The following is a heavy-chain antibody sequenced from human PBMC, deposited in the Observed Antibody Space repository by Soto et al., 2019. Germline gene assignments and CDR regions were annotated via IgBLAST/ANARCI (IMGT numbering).Heavy chain of an antibody. CDR1: GFTFSSYA. V-gene: IGHV3-30*18. CDR3: AKDRVSEHNNGWPQGS. CDR2: ISNDGVNK. Sequence: SGGSLRLSCAASGFTFSSYAMSWVRQAPGKGLEWVAVISNDGVNKYYGDSVKGRFTISRDNSKNTLYLQMNSLRAEDTAVYYCAKDRVSEHNNGWPQGSWGQGTQVTVSS. D-gene: IGHD6-19*01. J-gene: IGHJ4*02.